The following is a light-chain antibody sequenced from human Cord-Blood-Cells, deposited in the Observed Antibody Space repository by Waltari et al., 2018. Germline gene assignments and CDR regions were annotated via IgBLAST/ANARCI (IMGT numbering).Light chain of an antibody. CDR2: GAS. CDR1: QSVSSN. CDR3: QQYNNWPMYT. V-gene: IGKV3-15*01. Sequence: EIVMTQSPAPLSVSPGERATLSCRASQSVSSNLAWYQQKPGQAPRLLIYGASTRATGIPARFSGSGSGTDFTLTISSLQSEDFAVYYCQQYNNWPMYTFGQGTKLEIK. J-gene: IGKJ2*01.